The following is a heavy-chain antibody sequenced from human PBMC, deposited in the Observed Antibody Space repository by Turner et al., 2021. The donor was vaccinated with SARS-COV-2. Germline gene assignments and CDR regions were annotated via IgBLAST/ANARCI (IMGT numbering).Heavy chain of an antibody. CDR1: GFTLRSYG. D-gene: IGHD2-15*01. J-gene: IGHJ4*02. CDR2: RSYEGGNK. Sequence: QVQLVESGGGVVQPWRSLRLSCAASGFTLRSYGFHWVRQAPGKGLEWVAVRSYEGGNKYYADSVKGRITISRDNSKNTLYLQMNSLRAEDTAVYYCAKQGGPYCSGGSCYLHYFDYWGQGTLVTVSS. V-gene: IGHV3-30*18. CDR3: AKQGGPYCSGGSCYLHYFDY.